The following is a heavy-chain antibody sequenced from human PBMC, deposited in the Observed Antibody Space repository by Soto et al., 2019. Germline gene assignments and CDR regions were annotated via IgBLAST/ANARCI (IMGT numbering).Heavy chain of an antibody. Sequence: QVQLVESGGGVVQPGRSLRLSCAASGFTFSSYAMHWVRQAPGKGLEWVAVISYDGSNKYYADSVKGRFTISRDNSKNTLYLQMNSLRAEDTAVYYCARDGNEAGYNWGQGTLVTVSS. CDR2: ISYDGSNK. CDR3: ARDGNEAGYN. V-gene: IGHV3-30-3*01. D-gene: IGHD5-12*01. J-gene: IGHJ4*02. CDR1: GFTFSSYA.